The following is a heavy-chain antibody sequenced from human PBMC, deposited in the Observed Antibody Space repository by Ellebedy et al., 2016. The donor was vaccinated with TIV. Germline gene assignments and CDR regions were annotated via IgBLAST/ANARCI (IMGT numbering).Heavy chain of an antibody. Sequence: AASVKVSCKASGYTFTGYYMHWARQAPGQGLEWMGWINPNSGGTNYAQKFQGRVTMTRDTSIRTADMELSRLRSDDTAVYYWARERVIGAAGPDVDYFYYGMDVWGLGTTVTVSS. J-gene: IGHJ6*02. V-gene: IGHV1-2*02. CDR3: ARERVIGAAGPDVDYFYYGMDV. CDR2: INPNSGGT. D-gene: IGHD6-13*01. CDR1: GYTFTGYY.